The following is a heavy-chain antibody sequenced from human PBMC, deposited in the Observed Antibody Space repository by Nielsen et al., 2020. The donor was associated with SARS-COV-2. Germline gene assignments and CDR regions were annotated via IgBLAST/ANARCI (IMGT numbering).Heavy chain of an antibody. CDR1: GYNFASYW. V-gene: IGHV5-51*01. Sequence: SLKVSCKGSGYNFASYWIGWVRQMPGKGLEWMAIIYPGDSDTRYSPSFQGQVTVSADKSISTAYLQWSSLKASDTAMYYCARDSYGRDWGQGTLVTVSS. D-gene: IGHD3-10*01. CDR3: ARDSYGRD. J-gene: IGHJ4*02. CDR2: IYPGDSDT.